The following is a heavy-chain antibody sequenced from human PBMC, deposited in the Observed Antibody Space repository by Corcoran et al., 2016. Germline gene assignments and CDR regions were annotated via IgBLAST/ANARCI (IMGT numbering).Heavy chain of an antibody. V-gene: IGHV4-39*01. Sequence: QLQLQESGPGLVKPSETLSLTCTVSGGSISSSSYYWGWIRQPPGKGLEWIGSIYYSGSTYYNPSLKSRVTISVDTSKNQFSLKLSSVPAADTAVYYCARLPGGYYYDSSGDFDYWGQGTLVTVSS. CDR1: GGSISSSSYY. CDR2: IYYSGST. CDR3: ARLPGGYYYDSSGDFDY. J-gene: IGHJ4*02. D-gene: IGHD3-22*01.